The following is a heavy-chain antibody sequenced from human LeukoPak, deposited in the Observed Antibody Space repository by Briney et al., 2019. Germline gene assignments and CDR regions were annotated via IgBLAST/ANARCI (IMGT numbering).Heavy chain of an antibody. CDR1: EFSLNTRGVG. J-gene: IGHJ4*02. V-gene: IGHV2-5*02. CDR2: IYWDDDR. Sequence: SGPTLVNLTQTLTLTCTFSEFSLNTRGVGVGWIRQPPGRALEWLALIYWDDDRRYSPSLKSRLTITKDTSKNQVVLTMTDMDPVDTATYFCAYRKNYYHSSAFDYWDRETLVTVSS. D-gene: IGHD3-22*01. CDR3: AYRKNYYHSSAFDY.